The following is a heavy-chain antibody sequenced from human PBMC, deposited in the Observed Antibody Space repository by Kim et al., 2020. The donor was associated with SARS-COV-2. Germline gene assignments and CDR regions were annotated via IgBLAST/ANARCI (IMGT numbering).Heavy chain of an antibody. CDR2: IKQDGSRQ. V-gene: IGHV3-7*01. J-gene: IGHJ6*02. CDR3: ARPPDSGDYVYYDCFGMDV. Sequence: VANIKQDGSRQYYVDSVEGQFTTSRDNAKKSLCLQMDSLRAVDTAVYYCARPPDSGDYVYYDCFGMDVWGQGTTVTVS. D-gene: IGHD4-17*01.